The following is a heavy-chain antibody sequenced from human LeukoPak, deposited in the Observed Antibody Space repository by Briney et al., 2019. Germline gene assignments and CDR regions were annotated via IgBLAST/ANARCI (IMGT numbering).Heavy chain of an antibody. CDR2: INHNGNVN. CDR3: ARGGGLDV. CDR1: GFTFSSYG. V-gene: IGHV3-7*03. J-gene: IGHJ6*02. D-gene: IGHD3-16*01. Sequence: GGSLRLSCAASGFTFSSYGMHWVRQAPGKGLEWVASINHNGNVNYYVDSVKGRFTISRDNARNSLYLQMSNLRAEDTAVYFCARGGGLDVWGQGATVTVSS.